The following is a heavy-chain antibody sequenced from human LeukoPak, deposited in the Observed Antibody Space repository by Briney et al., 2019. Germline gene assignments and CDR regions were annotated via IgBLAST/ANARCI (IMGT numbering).Heavy chain of an antibody. CDR2: IRYDGTNT. J-gene: IGHJ4*02. Sequence: GGSLRLSCVGSGFVFNSYGMHWVRQPPGKGLEWVAFIRYDGTNTFYADSVKGRFTISRDNSKNTLYLQMNSLRAEDTAVYYCAKQKGVSWYSEEDYWGQGTLVTVSS. V-gene: IGHV3-30*02. CDR3: AKQKGVSWYSEEDY. CDR1: GFVFNSYG. D-gene: IGHD2-15*01.